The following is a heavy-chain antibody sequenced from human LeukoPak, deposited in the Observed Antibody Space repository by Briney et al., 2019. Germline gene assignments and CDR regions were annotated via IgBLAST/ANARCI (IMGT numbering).Heavy chain of an antibody. D-gene: IGHD1-26*01. Sequence: PGGSLRLSCAASGFTFSSYAMHWVRQAPGKGLEWVAVISYDGSNKYYADSVKGRFTISRDNSKNTLYLQMNSLRAEDTAVYYCARDHEWELPPFDYWGQGTLVTVSS. CDR2: ISYDGSNK. J-gene: IGHJ4*02. CDR1: GFTFSSYA. CDR3: ARDHEWELPPFDY. V-gene: IGHV3-30-3*01.